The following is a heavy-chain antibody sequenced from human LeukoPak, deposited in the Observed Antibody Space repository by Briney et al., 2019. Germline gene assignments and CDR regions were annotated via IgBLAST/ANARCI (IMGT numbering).Heavy chain of an antibody. Sequence: SVKVSCKASGGTFSSCAISWVRQAPGQGLEWMGRIIPILGIANYAQKFQGRVTITADKSTSTAYMELSSLRSEDTAVYYCARDVWFGELLDWFDPWGQGTLVTVSS. D-gene: IGHD3-10*01. CDR2: IIPILGIA. CDR1: GGTFSSCA. J-gene: IGHJ5*02. V-gene: IGHV1-69*04. CDR3: ARDVWFGELLDWFDP.